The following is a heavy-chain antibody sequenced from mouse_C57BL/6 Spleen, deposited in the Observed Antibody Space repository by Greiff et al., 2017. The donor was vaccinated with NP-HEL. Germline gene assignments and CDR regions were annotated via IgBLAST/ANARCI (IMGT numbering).Heavy chain of an antibody. D-gene: IGHD1-1*01. J-gene: IGHJ4*01. CDR1: GYTFTSYW. CDR2: IHPSDSDT. CDR3: AITTVVAPYYYAMDY. Sequence: QVQLKQPGAELVKPGASVKVSCKASGYTFTSYWMHWVKQRPGQGLEWIGRIHPSDSDTNYNQKFKGKATLTVDKSSSTAYMQLSSLTSEDSAVYYCAITTVVAPYYYAMDYWGQGTSVTVSS. V-gene: IGHV1-74*01.